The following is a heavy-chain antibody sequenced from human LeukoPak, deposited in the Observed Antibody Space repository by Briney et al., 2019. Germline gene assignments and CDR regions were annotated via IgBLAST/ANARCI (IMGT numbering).Heavy chain of an antibody. CDR2: IYPGDSET. V-gene: IGHV5-51*01. D-gene: IGHD4-23*01. Sequence: GEALKISGKGSGYLFTRKWIGWVRQMAGESLEWRGTIYPGDSETRYSPSLQGQVTISADKSINTAYLQWSSLKASDTAMYYCARRVVNNRNWYFDLWGRGTLVTVSS. J-gene: IGHJ2*01. CDR3: ARRVVNNRNWYFDL. CDR1: GYLFTRKW.